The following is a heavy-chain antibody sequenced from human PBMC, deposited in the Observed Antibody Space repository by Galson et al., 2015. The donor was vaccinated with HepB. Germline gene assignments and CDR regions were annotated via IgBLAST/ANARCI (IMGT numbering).Heavy chain of an antibody. CDR3: ARGTDS. CDR1: GFIFSDHY. CDR2: ISSSGDTI. J-gene: IGHJ4*02. V-gene: IGHV3-11*01. Sequence: LRLSCAASGFIFSDHYMSWLRQAPGKGLEWISYISSSGDTIYYADSVKGRFTISRDNAKKSLYLQMNSLRVEDTAVYYCARGTDSWGQGTLVTVSS.